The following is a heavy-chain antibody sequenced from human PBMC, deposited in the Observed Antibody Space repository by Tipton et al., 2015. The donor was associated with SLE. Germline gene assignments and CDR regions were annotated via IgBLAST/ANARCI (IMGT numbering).Heavy chain of an antibody. J-gene: IGHJ4*02. CDR1: GYTFTRYA. Sequence: QSGAEVKKPGASVKVSCKASGYTFTRYAIHWVRQAPGQRLEWMGWINAGSGNTEYSQRFQGRVSITRDTSASTAYMELSGLRSEDTALYYCASQQCTDGVCSTPYDYWGQGTLVTFSS. CDR3: ASQQCTDGVCSTPYDY. V-gene: IGHV1-3*01. CDR2: INAGSGNT. D-gene: IGHD2-8*01.